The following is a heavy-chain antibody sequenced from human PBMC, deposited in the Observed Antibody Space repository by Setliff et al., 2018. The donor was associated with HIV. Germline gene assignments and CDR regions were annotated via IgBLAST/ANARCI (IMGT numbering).Heavy chain of an antibody. CDR3: VRNTVGATMWFDP. V-gene: IGHV4-59*01. D-gene: IGHD1-26*01. CDR2: IYYSGST. J-gene: IGHJ5*02. Sequence: PSETLSLTCTVSGGSISSYYWSWIRQPPGKGLEWIGYIYYSGSTNYNPSLKSRVTMSVDTSKNQFSLKLSSVTAADTAVYYCVRNTVGATMWFDPWGQGTLVTV. CDR1: GGSISSYY.